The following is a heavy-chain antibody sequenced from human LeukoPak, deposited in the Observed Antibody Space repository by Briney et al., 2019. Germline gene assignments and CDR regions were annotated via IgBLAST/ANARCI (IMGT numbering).Heavy chain of an antibody. CDR1: GDSISSSDDY. J-gene: IGHJ4*02. CDR2: IYYSGST. D-gene: IGHD3-10*01. Sequence: PSETLSLTCTVSGDSISSSDDYWGWIRRPPGKGLEWIGSIYYSGSTYYNPSLKSRVTISVDTSKNQFSLKLSSVTAADTAVYYCARQIFGELDWGQGTLVTVSS. CDR3: ARQIFGELD. V-gene: IGHV4-39*01.